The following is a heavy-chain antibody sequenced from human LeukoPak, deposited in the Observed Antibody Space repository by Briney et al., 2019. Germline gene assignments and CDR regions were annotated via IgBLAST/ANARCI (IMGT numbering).Heavy chain of an antibody. CDR2: ISYDGSNK. D-gene: IGHD1-14*01. CDR1: GFTFSSYA. CDR3: ARVQNHRYYYYYMDV. Sequence: GGSLRLSCAASGFTFSSYAMHWVRQAPGKGLEWVAVISYDGSNKYYADSVKGRFTISRDNSKNTLYLQMNSLRAEDTAVYYCARVQNHRYYYYYMDVWGKGTTVTVSS. V-gene: IGHV3-30*04. J-gene: IGHJ6*03.